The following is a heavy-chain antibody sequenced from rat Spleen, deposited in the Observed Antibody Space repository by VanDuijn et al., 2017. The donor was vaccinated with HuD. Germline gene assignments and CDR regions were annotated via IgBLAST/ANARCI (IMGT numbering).Heavy chain of an antibody. V-gene: IGHV2-30*01. J-gene: IGHJ2*01. CDR2: IWAGGTT. Sequence: QVQLKESGPGLVQPSQTLSLTCTVSGFSLNSYNVHWVRQPTGKGLEWMGVIWAGGTTDSNSALTSRLDISRDTSKGQIYLKMNSLQTEDTATYFCARADVAGLSTDGIWGQGIMVTVSS. D-gene: IGHD1-2*01. CDR3: ARADVAGLSTDGI. CDR1: GFSLNSYN.